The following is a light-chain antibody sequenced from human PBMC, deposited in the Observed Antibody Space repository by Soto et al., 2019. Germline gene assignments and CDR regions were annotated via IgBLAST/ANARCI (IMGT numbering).Light chain of an antibody. CDR2: GAS. V-gene: IGKV3-20*01. CDR1: QSVSSY. Sequence: EIVLTQSPVSLSLSPGERATLSCRASQSVSSYLAWYQQKPGQAPRLLIYGASSRASGIPDRFSGSGSGTDFTLTISRLEPEDFAVYYCQQYNSPPRTFGQGTKVEIK. J-gene: IGKJ1*01. CDR3: QQYNSPPRT.